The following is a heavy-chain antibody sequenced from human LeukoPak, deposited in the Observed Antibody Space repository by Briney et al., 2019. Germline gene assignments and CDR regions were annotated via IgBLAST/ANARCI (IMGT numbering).Heavy chain of an antibody. CDR3: ARDGYSGYDDAFDI. Sequence: GGSLRLSCAASGFTFSSYEMNWVRQAPGKGLEWVSYISSSGSTIYYADSVKGRFTISRDNAKNSLYLHMNSLRAEDTAVYYCARDGYSGYDDAFDIWGQGTMVTVSS. V-gene: IGHV3-48*03. CDR1: GFTFSSYE. CDR2: ISSSGSTI. D-gene: IGHD5-12*01. J-gene: IGHJ3*02.